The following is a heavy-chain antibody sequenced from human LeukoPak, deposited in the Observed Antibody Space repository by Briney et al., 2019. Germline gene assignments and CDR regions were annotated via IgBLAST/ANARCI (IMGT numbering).Heavy chain of an antibody. CDR1: GFTFIDYA. D-gene: IGHD2-2*01. CDR2: ISVGGDIT. Sequence: GGSLRLSRAASGFTFIDYAIHWVRQAPGKGLEYVSAISVGGDITYFANSVKGRFSASRDNAKNTVHLQLGSVRGDDMAVYYCARVTGYCSRTSCYFDSWGPGTLVTVSS. J-gene: IGHJ4*02. CDR3: ARVTGYCSRTSCYFDS. V-gene: IGHV3-64*01.